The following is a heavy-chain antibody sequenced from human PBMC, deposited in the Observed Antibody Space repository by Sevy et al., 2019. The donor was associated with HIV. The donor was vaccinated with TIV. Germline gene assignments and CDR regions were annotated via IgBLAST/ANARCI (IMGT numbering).Heavy chain of an antibody. CDR3: TAGDTAFLADLDF. J-gene: IGHJ4*02. V-gene: IGHV3-23*01. D-gene: IGHD5-18*01. Sequence: GGSLRLSFGASGFSISTHAMNWVRQAPGRGLEWISGISATDGSTHYADSVKGRFTISRDNSKNTVHLQMNSLRAEDTALYYCTAGDTAFLADLDFWGQGTLVTVSS. CDR1: GFSISTHA. CDR2: ISATDGST.